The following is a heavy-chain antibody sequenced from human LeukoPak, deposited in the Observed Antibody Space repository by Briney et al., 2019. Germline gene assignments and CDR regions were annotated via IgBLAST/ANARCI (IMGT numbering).Heavy chain of an antibody. V-gene: IGHV3-23*01. J-gene: IGHJ4*02. CDR3: ARDLSGYSNY. CDR1: GFTFSSYA. D-gene: IGHD3-9*01. CDR2: ISRSGFST. Sequence: GGSLRLSCAASGFTFSSYAMSWVRQAPGKGLECVSAISRSGFSTYYANSVKGRFTVSRDNSKNTLYLQMSSLRAEDMAVYYCARDLSGYSNYWGQGTLVTVSS.